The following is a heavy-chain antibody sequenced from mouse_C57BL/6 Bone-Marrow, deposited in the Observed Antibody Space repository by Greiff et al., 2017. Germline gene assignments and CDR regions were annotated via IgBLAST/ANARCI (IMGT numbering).Heavy chain of an antibody. CDR3: AREGNYGSSFSYWYFDV. D-gene: IGHD1-1*01. V-gene: IGHV5-16*01. J-gene: IGHJ1*03. Sequence: EVKVVESEGGLVQPGSSMKLSCTASGFTFSDYYMAWVRQVPEKGLEWVANINYDGSSTYYLASLKSRFILSRDNAKHILYLQMSSLKSEDTATYYCAREGNYGSSFSYWYFDVWGTGTTVTVSS. CDR2: INYDGSST. CDR1: GFTFSDYY.